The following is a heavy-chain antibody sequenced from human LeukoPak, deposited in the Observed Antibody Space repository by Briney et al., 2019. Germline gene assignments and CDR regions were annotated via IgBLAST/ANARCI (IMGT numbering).Heavy chain of an antibody. CDR2: ISSSSSYI. CDR3: ARGQGWNPEAVTNAFDI. D-gene: IGHD1-1*01. V-gene: IGHV3-21*01. J-gene: IGHJ3*02. Sequence: GGSLRLSCAASGFTFSSYSMNWVRQAPGKGLEWVPSISSSSSYIYYADSVKGRFTISRDNAKNSLYLQMNSLRAEDTAVYYCARGQGWNPEAVTNAFDIWGQGTMVTVSS. CDR1: GFTFSSYS.